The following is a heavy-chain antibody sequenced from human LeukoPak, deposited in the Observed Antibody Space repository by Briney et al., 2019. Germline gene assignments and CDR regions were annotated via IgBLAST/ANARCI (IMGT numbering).Heavy chain of an antibody. J-gene: IGHJ5*02. D-gene: IGHD2-2*01. CDR1: GYTFTSYG. CDR2: ISAYNGNT. Sequence: ASVKVSCKASGYTFTSYGISWVRQAPGQGFEWMGWISAYNGNTNYAQKLQGRVTMTTDTSTSTAYMELRSLRPDDTAVYYCARGYCSSTSCLRFDPWGQGTLVTVSS. V-gene: IGHV1-18*04. CDR3: ARGYCSSTSCLRFDP.